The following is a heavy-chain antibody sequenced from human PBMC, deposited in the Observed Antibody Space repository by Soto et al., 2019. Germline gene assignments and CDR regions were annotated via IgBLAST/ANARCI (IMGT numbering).Heavy chain of an antibody. CDR2: ISYDGSNK. J-gene: IGHJ4*02. CDR3: ARDGYYYDSSGQYPDN. CDR1: GFTFSSYS. D-gene: IGHD3-22*01. V-gene: IGHV3-30-3*01. Sequence: VQLVESGGGVVQPGRSLRLSCAASGFTFSSYSMHWVRQAPGKGLEWVAVISYDGSNKFYADSVKGRFTISRDNSKSTLYLQINTLRAEDTAVYYCARDGYYYDSSGQYPDNWGQGTLVTVSS.